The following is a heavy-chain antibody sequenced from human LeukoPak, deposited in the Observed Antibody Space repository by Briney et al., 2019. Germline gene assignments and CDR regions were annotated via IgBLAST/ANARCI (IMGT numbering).Heavy chain of an antibody. Sequence: SETLSLTCTVSGGSISSYFWSWIRQPPGKGLEWIGYIYYSGGTDYNPSLKSRVTISVDTSKNQFSLKLNSVTAADTAVYYCARHSWGGYYFDYWGQGSLVTVSS. CDR3: ARHSWGGYYFDY. CDR1: GGSISSYF. V-gene: IGHV4-59*08. CDR2: IYYSGGT. J-gene: IGHJ4*02. D-gene: IGHD3-16*01.